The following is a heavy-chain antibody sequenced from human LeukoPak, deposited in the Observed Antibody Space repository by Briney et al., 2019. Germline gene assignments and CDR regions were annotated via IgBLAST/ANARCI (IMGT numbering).Heavy chain of an antibody. Sequence: SETLSLTCTVSGYSISSGYYWGWIRQPPGKGLEWIGRIYHSGSTYYNPSLKSRVTISVDTSKNQFSLKLSSVTAADTAVYYCARDSSGWYRWFDPWGQGTLVTVSS. D-gene: IGHD6-19*01. J-gene: IGHJ5*02. CDR3: ARDSSGWYRWFDP. V-gene: IGHV4-38-2*02. CDR2: IYHSGST. CDR1: GYSISSGYY.